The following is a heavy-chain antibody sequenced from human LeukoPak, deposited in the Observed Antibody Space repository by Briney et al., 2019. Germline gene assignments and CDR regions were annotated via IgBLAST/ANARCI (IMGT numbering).Heavy chain of an antibody. CDR3: TRGRYDILTGYYNPLFDY. Sequence: GRSLRLSCTASGFTFGDYAMSWVRQAPGKGLEWVGFIRSKAYGGTTEYAASVKGRSTISRDDSKSIAYLQMNSLKTEDTAVYYCTRGRYDILTGYYNPLFDYWGQGTLVTVSS. CDR2: IRSKAYGGTT. V-gene: IGHV3-49*04. CDR1: GFTFGDYA. J-gene: IGHJ4*02. D-gene: IGHD3-9*01.